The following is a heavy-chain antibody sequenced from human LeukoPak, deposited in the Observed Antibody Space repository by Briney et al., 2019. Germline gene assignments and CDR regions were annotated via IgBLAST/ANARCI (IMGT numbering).Heavy chain of an antibody. CDR1: GGSFSGYY. J-gene: IGHJ4*02. D-gene: IGHD4-17*01. CDR2: INHSGST. V-gene: IGHV4-34*01. Sequence: PSETLSLTCAVYGGSFSGYYWSWIRQPPGKGLEWIGEINHSGSTNYNPSLKSRVTISVDTSKNQFSLKLSSVTAADTAVCYCAREPYGDYDPYWGQGTLVTVSS. CDR3: AREPYGDYDPY.